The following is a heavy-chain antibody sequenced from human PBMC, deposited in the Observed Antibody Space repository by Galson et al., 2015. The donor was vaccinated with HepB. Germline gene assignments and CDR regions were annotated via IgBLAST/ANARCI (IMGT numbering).Heavy chain of an antibody. J-gene: IGHJ4*02. D-gene: IGHD4-17*01. CDR3: TRAAAGRTATTTLS. CDR1: GFDFNDSS. Sequence: SLRLSCEGSGFDFNDSSIHWVRQSPGKGLEWVAGVSFDGRNTYYADSVKGRFIISRDSSKKTVYLQMNSLRSKDTAVYYCTRAAAGRTATTTLSRGQGLLVTVSS. CDR2: VSFDGRNT. V-gene: IGHV3-30-3*01.